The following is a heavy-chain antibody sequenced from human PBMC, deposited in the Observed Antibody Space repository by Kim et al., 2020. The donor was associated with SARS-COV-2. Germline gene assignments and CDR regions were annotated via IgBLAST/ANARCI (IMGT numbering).Heavy chain of an antibody. J-gene: IGHJ6*02. CDR2: TYYRSKWYN. D-gene: IGHD4-4*01. V-gene: IGHV6-1*01. Sequence: SQTLSLTCAISGDSVSSNSAAWNWIRQSPSRGLEWLGRTYYRSKWYNDYAVSVKSRITINPDTSKNQFSLQLNSVTPEDTAVYYCASIPTTVTTFDYYYYGMDVWGQGTTVTVSS. CDR1: GDSVSSNSAA. CDR3: ASIPTTVTTFDYYYYGMDV.